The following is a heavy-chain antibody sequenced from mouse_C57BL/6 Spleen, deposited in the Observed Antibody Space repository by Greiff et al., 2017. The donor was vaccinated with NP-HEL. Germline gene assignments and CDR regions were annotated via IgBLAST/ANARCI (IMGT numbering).Heavy chain of an antibody. CDR1: GFTFSNYW. CDR3: TIDYDLAWFAY. J-gene: IGHJ3*01. D-gene: IGHD2-4*01. CDR2: IRLKSDNYAT. Sequence: EVMLVESGGGLVQPGGSMKLSCVASGFTFSNYWMNWVRQSPEKGLEWVAQIRLKSDNYATHYAESVKGRFTISRDDSKSSVYLQMNNLRAEDTGIYYCTIDYDLAWFAYWGQGTLVTVSA. V-gene: IGHV6-3*01.